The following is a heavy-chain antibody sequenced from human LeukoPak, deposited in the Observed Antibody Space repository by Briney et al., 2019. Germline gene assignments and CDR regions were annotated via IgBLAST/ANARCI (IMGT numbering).Heavy chain of an antibody. V-gene: IGHV3-7*01. CDR2: IKQDGSEK. CDR3: ARYCGGDCFGMDV. J-gene: IGHJ6*02. Sequence: PGGSLRLSCTASGLTFSSYWMNWVRQAPGKGLEWVANIKQDGSEKYSVDSVKGRFTISRDNAKNSLYLQMNSPRTEDTAVYYCARYCGGDCFGMDVWGQGTSVTVSS. D-gene: IGHD2-21*01. CDR1: GLTFSSYW.